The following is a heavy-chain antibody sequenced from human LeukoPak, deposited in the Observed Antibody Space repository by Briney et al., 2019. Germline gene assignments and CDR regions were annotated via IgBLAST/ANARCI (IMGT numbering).Heavy chain of an antibody. J-gene: IGHJ4*02. CDR2: MNPNSGNT. CDR1: GYTFTSYD. D-gene: IGHD6-6*01. V-gene: IGHV1-8*03. CDR3: ARGFSGSSSRYYYFDY. Sequence: ASVKVSCKASGYTFTSYDINWVRQATGQGLEWMGWMNPNSGNTGYAQKFQGRVTITRDTSISTAYMELSSLRSEDTAVYYCARGFSGSSSRYYYFDYWGQGTLATVSS.